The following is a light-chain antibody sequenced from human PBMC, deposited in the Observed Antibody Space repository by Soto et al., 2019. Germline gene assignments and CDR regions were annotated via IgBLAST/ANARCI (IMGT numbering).Light chain of an antibody. CDR3: CSYAGSSPFVV. V-gene: IGLV2-23*03. CDR1: SSDVGSYNL. Sequence: QSALTQPAYVSGSPGQSITISCTGTSSDVGSYNLVSWYQQHPGKAPKLMIYEGSKRPSGVSNRFSGSKSGNTASLTISGLQAEDEADYYCCSYAGSSPFVVCGGGTKLTVL. J-gene: IGLJ2*01. CDR2: EGS.